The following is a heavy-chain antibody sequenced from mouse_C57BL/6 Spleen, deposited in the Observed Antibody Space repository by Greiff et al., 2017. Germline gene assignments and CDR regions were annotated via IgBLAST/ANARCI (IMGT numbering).Heavy chain of an antibody. CDR2: IWGGGST. V-gene: IGHV2-9*01. CDR1: GFSLTSYG. J-gene: IGHJ4*01. Sequence: VQLQQSGPGLVAPSQSLSITCTVSGFSLTSYGVDWVRQPPGKGLEWLGVIWGGGSTNYNSALMSRLSISKDNTKSQVFLKMNSLQTDDTAMYYCASHYYGSRGYAMDYWGQGTSVTVSS. CDR3: ASHYYGSRGYAMDY. D-gene: IGHD1-1*01.